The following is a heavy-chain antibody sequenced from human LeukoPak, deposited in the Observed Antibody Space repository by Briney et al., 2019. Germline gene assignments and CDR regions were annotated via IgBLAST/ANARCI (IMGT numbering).Heavy chain of an antibody. Sequence: GGSLRLSCAASGFTFSSYGMHWVRQAPGKGLEWVAVISYDGTNKYYADSVKGRFTISRDNSKNTLYLQMNSLRAEDTAVYYCARGVRWFGESWGQGTLVTVSS. CDR3: ARGVRWFGES. V-gene: IGHV3-30*03. J-gene: IGHJ5*02. CDR2: ISYDGTNK. CDR1: GFTFSSYG. D-gene: IGHD3-10*01.